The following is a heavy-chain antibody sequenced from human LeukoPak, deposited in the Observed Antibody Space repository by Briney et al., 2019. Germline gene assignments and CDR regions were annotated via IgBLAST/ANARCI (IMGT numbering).Heavy chain of an antibody. CDR3: ARDGPILRDAFDI. V-gene: IGHV4-59*01. D-gene: IGHD2-15*01. J-gene: IGHJ3*02. Sequence: PSETLSLTCTVSGGSISSYYWSWIRQPPGKGLEWIGYVYYSGSTNYNPSLKSRVTISVDTSENQVFLKVNSVTAADTAVYYCARDGPILRDAFDIWGQGTMVTVSS. CDR1: GGSISSYY. CDR2: VYYSGST.